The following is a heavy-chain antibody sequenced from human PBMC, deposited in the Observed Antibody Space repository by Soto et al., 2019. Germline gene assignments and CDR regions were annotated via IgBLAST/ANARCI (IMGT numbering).Heavy chain of an antibody. CDR1: GGTFSSDT. Sequence: QVQLVQSGAEVKKPGSSVKVSCKASGGTFSSDTISWVRQAPGQGLECMGGIIPIFGTANYAQKFLGRVTITAVESTSTAYMELSSLRSEDTAVYYCANEGSSGNLQLDYWGQGTLVTVSS. CDR2: IIPIFGTA. D-gene: IGHD6-13*01. CDR3: ANEGSSGNLQLDY. V-gene: IGHV1-69*12. J-gene: IGHJ4*02.